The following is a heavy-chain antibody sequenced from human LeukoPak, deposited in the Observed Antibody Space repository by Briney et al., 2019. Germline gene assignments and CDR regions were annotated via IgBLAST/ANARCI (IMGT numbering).Heavy chain of an antibody. V-gene: IGHV3-23*01. Sequence: GGSLRLSCAASGFTFSSYAMSWVRQAPGKGLEWVSAISGSGGSTYYADSVKGRFTISRDNSKNTPYLQMNSLRAEDTAVYYCAAPYYDFWSGFSHYYYMDVWGKGTTVTVSS. CDR3: AAPYYDFWSGFSHYYYMDV. CDR1: GFTFSSYA. CDR2: ISGSGGST. D-gene: IGHD3-3*01. J-gene: IGHJ6*03.